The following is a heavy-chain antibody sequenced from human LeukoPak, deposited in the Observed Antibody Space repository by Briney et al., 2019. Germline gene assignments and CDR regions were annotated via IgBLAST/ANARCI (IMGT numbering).Heavy chain of an antibody. D-gene: IGHD2-8*01. J-gene: IGHJ5*02. CDR3: ARPRPPLGHCTNGVCYDNWFDP. CDR2: IYYSGST. Sequence: SETLSLTCTVSGGSISSSSYYWGWIRQPPGKGLEWIGSIYYSGSTYYNPSLKSRVTISQDTSKNQFSLKLSSVTAADTAVYYCARPRPPLGHCTNGVCYDNWFDPWGQGTLVTVSS. V-gene: IGHV4-39*07. CDR1: GGSISSSSYY.